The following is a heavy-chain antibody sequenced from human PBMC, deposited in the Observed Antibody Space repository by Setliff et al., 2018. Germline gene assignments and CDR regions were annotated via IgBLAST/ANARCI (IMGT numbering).Heavy chain of an antibody. V-gene: IGHV3-23*01. CDR3: AGDPPGPHLVYTY. J-gene: IGHJ4*02. Sequence: LRLSCAASGFTFTSYAMNWVRQAPGKGLEWVSAISGSGGSTDYADSVKGRFTISRDNSKNTLYLQMNGLRAEDTAIYYCAGDPPGPHLVYTYWGQGALVTVS. D-gene: IGHD3-16*01. CDR2: ISGSGGST. CDR1: GFTFTSYA.